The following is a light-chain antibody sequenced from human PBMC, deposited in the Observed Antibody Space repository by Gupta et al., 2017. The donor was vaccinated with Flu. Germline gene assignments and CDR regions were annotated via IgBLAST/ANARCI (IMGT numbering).Light chain of an antibody. V-gene: IGLV2-23*02. CDR2: EVS. J-gene: IGLJ2*01. CDR3: CSYARLTTVV. CDR1: NSDIGHVNL. Sequence: SITISCTGTNSDIGHVNLVSWYQQPPDKGPKLLISEVSKRPAGVSSRFSGSKSGNTASLTISGLQSEDEGDYFCCSYARLTTVVFGGGTKLTVL.